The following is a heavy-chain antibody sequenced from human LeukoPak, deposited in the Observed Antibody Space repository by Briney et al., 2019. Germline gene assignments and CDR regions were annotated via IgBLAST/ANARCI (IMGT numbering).Heavy chain of an antibody. J-gene: IGHJ4*02. CDR1: GGSISSGGYS. D-gene: IGHD3-10*01. CDR3: ARGVWFGELF. CDR2: IYYSGST. Sequence: SETLSLTCAVSGGSISSGGYSWSWIRQPPGKGLEWIGYIYYSGSTYYNPSLKSRVTISVDTSKNQFSLKLSSVTAADTAVYYCARGVWFGELFWGQGTLVTVSS. V-gene: IGHV4-30-4*07.